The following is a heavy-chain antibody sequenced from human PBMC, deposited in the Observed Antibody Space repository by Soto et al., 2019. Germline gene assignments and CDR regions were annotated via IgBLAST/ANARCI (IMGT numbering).Heavy chain of an antibody. CDR3: ARHRYYEGSVPGYGMDV. V-gene: IGHV3-11*01. D-gene: IGHD3-16*01. CDR2: ISSGGSFI. J-gene: IGHJ6*02. CDR1: GFTFSAYY. Sequence: QVQLVESGGGLVKPGGSLRLSCAASGFTFSAYYMSWIRQAPGKGLEYISYISSGGSFIYYADSVKGRFTISRDTAKTSLYLQMNSLRAEDTALYYCARHRYYEGSVPGYGMDVWGQGTTVTVSS.